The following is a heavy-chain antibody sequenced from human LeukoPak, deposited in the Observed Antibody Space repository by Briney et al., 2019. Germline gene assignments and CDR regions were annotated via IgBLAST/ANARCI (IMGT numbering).Heavy chain of an antibody. CDR1: GGSISRNSNY. CDR2: ISYGGST. CDR3: ARQALWFFDH. V-gene: IGHV4-39*01. Sequence: SETLSLTCTVSGGSISRNSNYWAWIRQPPGRGLEWIGSISYGGSTYYSPSLESRVTISVDTSKNQFSLRLSSVTAADTAVYYCARQALWFFDHWGQGTLVTVSS. D-gene: IGHD2-21*01. J-gene: IGHJ4*02.